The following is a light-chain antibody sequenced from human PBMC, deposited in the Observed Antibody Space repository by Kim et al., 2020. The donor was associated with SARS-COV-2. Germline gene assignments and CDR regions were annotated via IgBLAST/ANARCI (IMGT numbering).Light chain of an antibody. J-gene: IGKJ1*01. Sequence: EIVLTQSPGTLSLSPGERATLSCRASQSVSNSYSAWYQQKPGQAPRLLIYGASSRATGIPDRCSGSASRTDFTLTISRLEPEDFAVYYYQQYGSSPWTFGQGTKVDIK. CDR3: QQYGSSPWT. CDR1: QSVSNSY. V-gene: IGKV3-20*01. CDR2: GAS.